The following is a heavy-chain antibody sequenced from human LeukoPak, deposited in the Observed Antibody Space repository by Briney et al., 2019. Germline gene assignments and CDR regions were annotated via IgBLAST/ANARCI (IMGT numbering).Heavy chain of an antibody. CDR3: ARGSHYEWFGELSGGMDV. CDR1: GYTFTSYG. Sequence: GASVKVSCKASGYTFTSYGISWVRQAPGQGLEWMGWISAYNGNTNYAQKLQGRVTMTTDTSTSTAYMELRSLRSDDTAVYYCARGSHYEWFGELSGGMDVWGQGTTVTVSS. CDR2: ISAYNGNT. D-gene: IGHD3-10*01. J-gene: IGHJ6*02. V-gene: IGHV1-18*01.